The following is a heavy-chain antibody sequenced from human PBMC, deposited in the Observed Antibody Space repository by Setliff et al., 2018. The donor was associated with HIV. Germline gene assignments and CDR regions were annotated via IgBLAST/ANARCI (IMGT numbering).Heavy chain of an antibody. CDR1: GFTLSTYA. D-gene: IGHD5-18*01. CDR2: IFGSADNT. J-gene: IGHJ4*02. Sequence: PGGSLRLSCSASGFTLSTYAMSWVRQAPGKGLEWVSAIFGSADNTHYADSVKGRFTISRDISKNTLYLQMNSLRAEDTAVYYCAGRVTASEDYWGQGTLVTVSS. V-gene: IGHV3-23*01. CDR3: AGRVTASEDY.